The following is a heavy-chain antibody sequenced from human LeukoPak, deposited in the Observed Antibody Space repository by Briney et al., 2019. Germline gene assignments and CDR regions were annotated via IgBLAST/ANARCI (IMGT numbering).Heavy chain of an antibody. CDR3: ARDHQGTYFDFWSGSKANNYYYMDV. V-gene: IGHV4-38-2*02. CDR2: IYHSGST. CDR1: GYSISSGYY. Sequence: SETLSLTCTVSGYSISSGYYWGWIRQPPGKGLEWIGRIYHSGSTFDNPSLKSRVTISVDTSKNQFSLKLSSVTAADTAVYYCARDHQGTYFDFWSGSKANNYYYMDVWGKGTTVTVSS. D-gene: IGHD3-3*01. J-gene: IGHJ6*03.